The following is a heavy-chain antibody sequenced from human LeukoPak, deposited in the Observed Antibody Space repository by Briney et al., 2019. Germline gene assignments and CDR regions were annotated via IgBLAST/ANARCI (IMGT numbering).Heavy chain of an antibody. V-gene: IGHV5-51*01. CDR2: IYPGDSNT. CDR3: ARGIAAVGTDYFDY. D-gene: IGHD6-13*01. Sequence: GESLKISCKGSGYSFSSHWIGWVRQMPGKGLEWMGIIYPGDSNTVYSPSFQGQVTISADKSVSTACLQWSSLKASDTAMYYCARGIAAVGTDYFDYWGQGTLVTVSS. CDR1: GYSFSSHW. J-gene: IGHJ4*02.